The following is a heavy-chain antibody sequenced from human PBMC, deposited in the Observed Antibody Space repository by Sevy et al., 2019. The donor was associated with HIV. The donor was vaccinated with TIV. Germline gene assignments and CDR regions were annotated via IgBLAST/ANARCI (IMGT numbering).Heavy chain of an antibody. CDR2: ITRNSYEAYGGTT. J-gene: IGHJ4*02. V-gene: IGHV3-49*03. CDR3: TRGLATADTPEYYFDY. Sequence: GGSLRLSCTTSGFTFDDYAMSWFRQAPGKGLEWVAFITRNSYEAYGGTTDYGVSGKGRFIISRDDSKSIAYLQMNSLKTEDTAVYYCTRGLATADTPEYYFDYWGQGTLVTVSS. D-gene: IGHD2-15*01. CDR1: GFTFDDYA.